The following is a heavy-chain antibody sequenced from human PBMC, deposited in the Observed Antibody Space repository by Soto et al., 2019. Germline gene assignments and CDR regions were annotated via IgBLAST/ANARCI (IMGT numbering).Heavy chain of an antibody. CDR2: ISGSGGST. CDR3: VKGSDHTDWLIVGANSGAY. Sequence: GGSLRLSCAASGFTFSSYAMSWVRQAPGKGLEWVSTISGSGGSTYYADSVKGRFTISRDISKNTLYLQVNSLRAEDTAVYYGVKGSDHTDWLIVGANSGAYWGQGTLVTVSS. V-gene: IGHV3-23*01. CDR1: GFTFSSYA. D-gene: IGHD1-26*01. J-gene: IGHJ4*02.